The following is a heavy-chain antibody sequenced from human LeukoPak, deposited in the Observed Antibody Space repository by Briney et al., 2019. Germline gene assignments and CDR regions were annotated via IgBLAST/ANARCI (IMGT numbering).Heavy chain of an antibody. V-gene: IGHV3-64*01. J-gene: IGHJ4*02. D-gene: IGHD5-12*01. CDR1: GFTFSNYA. CDR2: ISTNGGTT. CDR3: ANGPTSGGYFSYFNS. Sequence: GGSLRLSCAASGFTFSNYAMNWVRQAPGKGLEYVSAISTNGGTTSYANSVKGRFTISRDNSKNTLYLQMDSLRPEDMATYYCANGPTSGGYFSYFNSWGQGTLVTASS.